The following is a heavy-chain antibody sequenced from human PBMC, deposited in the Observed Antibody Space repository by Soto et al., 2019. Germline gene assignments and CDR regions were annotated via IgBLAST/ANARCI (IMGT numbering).Heavy chain of an antibody. J-gene: IGHJ6*02. CDR2: INPKSSGT. D-gene: IGHD1-26*01. CDR3: ARDLIVDGPDNYARGI. Sequence: VSVKVSGKAPGYSLRGNSIHWVRQTPGQGLEWMGWINPKSSGTVYVQKFQGRVTMTRDTSLTTVYMQLNRLTSDDSAVYYCARDLIVDGPDNYARGIWGQGTTGTVCS. CDR1: GYSLRGNS. V-gene: IGHV1-2*02.